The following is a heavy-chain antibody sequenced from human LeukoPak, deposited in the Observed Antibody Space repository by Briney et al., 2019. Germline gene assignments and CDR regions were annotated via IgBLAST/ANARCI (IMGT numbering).Heavy chain of an antibody. D-gene: IGHD3-3*01. Sequence: GGSLRLSCAASGFTFSNAWMNWVRQAPGKGLEWVGRIKSKTDGGTTDYAAPVIGRFTISRDDSKNTLYLQMNSLKTEDTAVYYCTSENYDFWSGSLGYFDYWGQGTLVTVSS. CDR1: GFTFSNAW. V-gene: IGHV3-15*07. J-gene: IGHJ4*02. CDR2: IKSKTDGGTT. CDR3: TSENYDFWSGSLGYFDY.